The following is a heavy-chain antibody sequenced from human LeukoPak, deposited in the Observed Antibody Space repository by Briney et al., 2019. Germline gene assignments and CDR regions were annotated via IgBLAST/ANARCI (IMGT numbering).Heavy chain of an antibody. CDR1: GGSISSSSYY. D-gene: IGHD3-3*01. Sequence: SETLSLTCTVSGGSISSSSYYWGWIRQPPGKGLEWIGSIYYSGSTYYNPSLKSRVTISVDTSKNQFSLKLSSVTAADTAVYYCARRYDFWSGANDYYYYGMDVWGQGTTVTVSS. V-gene: IGHV4-39*01. J-gene: IGHJ6*02. CDR3: ARRYDFWSGANDYYYYGMDV. CDR2: IYYSGST.